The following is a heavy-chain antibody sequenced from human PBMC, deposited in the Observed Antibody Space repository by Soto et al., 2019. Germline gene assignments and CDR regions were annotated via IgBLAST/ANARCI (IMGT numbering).Heavy chain of an antibody. CDR3: ARDPQHIVVVTATFDS. CDR2: VNSDGSSA. Sequence: PGGSLRLSCAASGFTFSTYWMHWVRQAPGKGLVWVARVNSDGSSAYYADSVKGRFTISRDNAKNTLYLQMHSLRAEDTAIYYCARDPQHIVVVTATFDSWGQGTLVTVSS. D-gene: IGHD2-21*02. V-gene: IGHV3-74*01. CDR1: GFTFSTYW. J-gene: IGHJ4*02.